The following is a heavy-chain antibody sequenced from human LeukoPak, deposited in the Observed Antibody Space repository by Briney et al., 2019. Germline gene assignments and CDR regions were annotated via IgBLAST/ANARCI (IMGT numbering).Heavy chain of an antibody. D-gene: IGHD1-26*01. J-gene: IGHJ4*02. CDR3: ARLNIVGPTMRDY. CDR1: GGSISSSSYY. CDR2: IYYSGST. Sequence: PSETLSLTCTVSGGSISSSSYYWGWIRQPPGKGLEWIGSIYYSGSTYYNPSLKSRVTISVDTSKNQFSLKLSSVTAADTAVYYCARLNIVGPTMRDYWGQGTLVTVSS. V-gene: IGHV4-39*07.